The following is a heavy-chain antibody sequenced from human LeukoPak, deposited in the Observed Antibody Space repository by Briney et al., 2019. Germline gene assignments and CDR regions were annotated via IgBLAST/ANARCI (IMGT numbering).Heavy chain of an antibody. CDR1: GYTFTGYY. CDR2: INPNSGGT. Sequence: GASVKVSCKASGYTFTGYYMHWVRQAPGQGLEWMGWINPNSGGTNYAQKFQGRVTMTRDTSISTAYMELSRLRSDDTAVYYCARDVEAYYCTNGVCYNGLFDYWGQGTLVTVSS. D-gene: IGHD2-8*01. J-gene: IGHJ4*02. CDR3: ARDVEAYYCTNGVCYNGLFDY. V-gene: IGHV1-2*02.